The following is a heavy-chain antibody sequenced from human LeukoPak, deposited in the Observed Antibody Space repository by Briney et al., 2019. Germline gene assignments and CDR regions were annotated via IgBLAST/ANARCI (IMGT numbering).Heavy chain of an antibody. CDR1: GFTFSSYA. Sequence: GGSLRLSCAASGFTFSSYAMSWVGQAPGKGLEWVSAISGSGGSTYYADSVKGRFTISRDNSKNTLYLQMNSLRAEDTAVYYCAKAAYYDILTALCDYWGQGTLVTVSS. CDR2: ISGSGGST. V-gene: IGHV3-23*01. CDR3: AKAAYYDILTALCDY. D-gene: IGHD3-9*01. J-gene: IGHJ4*02.